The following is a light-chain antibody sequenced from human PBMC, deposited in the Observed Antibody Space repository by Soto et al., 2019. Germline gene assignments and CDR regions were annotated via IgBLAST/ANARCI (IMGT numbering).Light chain of an antibody. CDR3: SSYAGSNNFV. Sequence: QSALTQPPSASGSPGQSVTISCTGTSSDVGGYNYVSWYQQHPGKAPKLMIYEVSKRHSGVPDRFSGSKSGNTASLTVSGLQAEDEADYYCSSYAGSNNFVFGGGTKLTVL. CDR1: SSDVGGYNY. V-gene: IGLV2-8*01. CDR2: EVS. J-gene: IGLJ2*01.